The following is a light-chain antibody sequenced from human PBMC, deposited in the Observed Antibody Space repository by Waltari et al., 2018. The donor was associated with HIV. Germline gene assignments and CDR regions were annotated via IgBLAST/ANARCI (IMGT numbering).Light chain of an antibody. CDR3: GAWDDSLRIYV. CDR2: RSD. V-gene: IGLV1-47*01. Sequence: QSVLTQPPSASGTPGQRVTISCSGSSSHIGSTYVYWYQHLPGAAPKLLIYRSDQRPSGVPDRFSGTKSGTSASLTISGLRSEDEGDYYCGAWDDSLRIYVFGTGTKVTVL. J-gene: IGLJ1*01. CDR1: SSHIGSTY.